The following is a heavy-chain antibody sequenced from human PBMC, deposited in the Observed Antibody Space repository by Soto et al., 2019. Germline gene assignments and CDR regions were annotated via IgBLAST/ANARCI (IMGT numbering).Heavy chain of an antibody. CDR2: INAGNGNT. J-gene: IGHJ4*02. Sequence: QVQLVQSGAEEKKPGASVKVSCKASGYTFTSYAMHWVRQAPGQRLEWMGWINAGNGNTKYSQKFQGRVTITRDTSASTAYMEPSSLRSEDTAVYYCARAWVVVTAPDYWGQGTLVTVSS. D-gene: IGHD2-21*02. V-gene: IGHV1-3*05. CDR3: ARAWVVVTAPDY. CDR1: GYTFTSYA.